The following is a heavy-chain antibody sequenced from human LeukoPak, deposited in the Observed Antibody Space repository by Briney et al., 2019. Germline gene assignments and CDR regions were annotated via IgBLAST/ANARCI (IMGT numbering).Heavy chain of an antibody. CDR3: ARDLREGDNWFDP. D-gene: IGHD5-24*01. V-gene: IGHV3-48*02. CDR1: GFPFSSHV. J-gene: IGHJ5*02. CDR2: INHNGEAI. Sequence: PGGSLRLSCAASGFPFSSHVLSWVRQASGKGLEWIAYINHNGEAIYYPDFVKGRFIISRDNAKNSLFLQTNDLRDEDTAVYYCARDLREGDNWFDPWGQGTLVTVSS.